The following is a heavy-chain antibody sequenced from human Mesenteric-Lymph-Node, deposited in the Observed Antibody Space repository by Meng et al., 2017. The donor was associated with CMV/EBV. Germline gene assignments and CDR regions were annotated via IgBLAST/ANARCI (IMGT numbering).Heavy chain of an antibody. CDR3: ARVITPPDDAFDI. CDR2: IYSDGRA. Sequence: GESLKISCAASGFTVSTYYMSWVRQAPEKGLEWLSVIYSDGRAFHADSVKGRFTISRDNSKNTLYLQMNSLRPEDTAVYYCARVITPPDDAFDIWGQGTMVTVSS. CDR1: GFTVSTYY. V-gene: IGHV3-66*02. J-gene: IGHJ3*02.